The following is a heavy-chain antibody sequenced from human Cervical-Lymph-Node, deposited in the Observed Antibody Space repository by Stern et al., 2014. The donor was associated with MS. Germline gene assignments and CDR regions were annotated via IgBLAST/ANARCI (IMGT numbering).Heavy chain of an antibody. CDR1: GYTFVAYF. D-gene: IGHD3-3*01. V-gene: IGHV1-2*06. J-gene: IGHJ3*01. Sequence: QVQLVQSGTEVKKPGASVRVSCKTSGYTFVAYFLYWVRQAPGQGPEWMARFNPKSGATDYAEKFQGRVTLTKDTSLNTTYMEVSRLTSDDTAMYYCARGPKFGAFDVWGQGTIVSVSA. CDR3: ARGPKFGAFDV. CDR2: FNPKSGAT.